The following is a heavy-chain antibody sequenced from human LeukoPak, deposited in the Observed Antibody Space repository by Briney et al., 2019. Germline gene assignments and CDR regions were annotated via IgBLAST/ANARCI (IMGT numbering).Heavy chain of an antibody. D-gene: IGHD5-18*01. CDR2: IYYSGST. Sequence: SETLSLACTVSGGSISSYYWSWIRQPPGKGLEWIGYIYYSGSTNYNPSLKSRVTISVDTSKNQFSLKLSSVTAADTAVYYCAAGGYSYGYPDYWGQGTLVSVSS. V-gene: IGHV4-59*01. J-gene: IGHJ4*02. CDR3: AAGGYSYGYPDY. CDR1: GGSISSYY.